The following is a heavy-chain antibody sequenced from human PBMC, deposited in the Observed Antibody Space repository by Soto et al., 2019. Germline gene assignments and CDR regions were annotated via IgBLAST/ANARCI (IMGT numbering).Heavy chain of an antibody. CDR1: GGSISSYY. Sequence: QVQLQESGPGLVKPSETLSLTCTVSGGSISSYYWSWIRQPPGKGLEWIGYIYYSGRTNYNPSLKSRVTISVDTSKNQFDLKLSSVTAADTAVYYCARGITIFGVVARFDPWGQGTLVTVSS. J-gene: IGHJ5*02. D-gene: IGHD3-3*01. CDR2: IYYSGRT. CDR3: ARGITIFGVVARFDP. V-gene: IGHV4-59*01.